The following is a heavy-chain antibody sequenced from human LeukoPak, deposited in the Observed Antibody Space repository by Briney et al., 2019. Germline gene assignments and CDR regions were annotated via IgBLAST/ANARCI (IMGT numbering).Heavy chain of an antibody. CDR3: ARSYSNYVHWYFDL. CDR1: GGSISSSNW. J-gene: IGHJ2*01. V-gene: IGHV4-4*02. Sequence: SGTLSLTCAVSGGSISSSNWWSWVRQPPGKGLEWIGEIYHSGSTNYNPSLKSRVTISVDKSNNQFSLNLSSVTAADTAVYYGARSYSNYVHWYFDLWGRGALVTVSS. CDR2: IYHSGST. D-gene: IGHD4-11*01.